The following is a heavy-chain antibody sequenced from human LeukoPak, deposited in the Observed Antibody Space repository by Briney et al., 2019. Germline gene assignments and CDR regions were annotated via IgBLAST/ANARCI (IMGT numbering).Heavy chain of an antibody. V-gene: IGHV4-59*01. J-gene: IGHJ4*02. CDR1: GGSISSYY. CDR3: ARDNGISIFGVLNY. Sequence: SETLSLTCTVSGGSISSYYWTWIRQPPGKGLEWIGYFYNSGSTDYNPSLKSRVTISVDTSKKQISLKLSSVTAADTAVYYCARDNGISIFGVLNYWGQGTLVTVSS. CDR2: FYNSGST. D-gene: IGHD3-3*01.